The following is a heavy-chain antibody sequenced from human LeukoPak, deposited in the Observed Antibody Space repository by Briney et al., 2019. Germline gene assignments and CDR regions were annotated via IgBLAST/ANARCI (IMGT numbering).Heavy chain of an antibody. CDR2: INWNGGST. CDR3: ARGLAAAGTAY. D-gene: IGHD6-13*01. CDR1: GFTFGDYG. J-gene: IGHJ4*02. V-gene: IGHV3-20*04. Sequence: RPGGSLRLSCAASGFTFGDYGMSWVRQAPGKGLEWVSGINWNGGSTGYADSVKSRFTTSRDNAKNSLYLQMNSLRAEDTALYYCARGLAAAGTAYWGQGTLVTVSS.